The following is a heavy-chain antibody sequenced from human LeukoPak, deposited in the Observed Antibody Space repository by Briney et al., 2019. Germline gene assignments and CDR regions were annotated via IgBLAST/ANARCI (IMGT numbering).Heavy chain of an antibody. CDR2: ISSSSSYI. V-gene: IGHV3-21*01. D-gene: IGHD3-22*01. J-gene: IGHJ4*02. Sequence: GGSLRLSCAASGFTFSSYSMNWVRQAPGKGLEWVSSISSSSSYIYYADSVKGRFTISRDNAKNSLYLQMNSLRAEDTAVYYCARLPRSGNYSGNYWGQGTLVTVSS. CDR1: GFTFSSYS. CDR3: ARLPRSGNYSGNY.